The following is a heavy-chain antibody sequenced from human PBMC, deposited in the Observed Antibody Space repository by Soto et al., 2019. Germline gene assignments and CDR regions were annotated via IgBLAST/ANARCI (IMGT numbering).Heavy chain of an antibody. CDR3: ARGGVLRFLEEDAFDI. J-gene: IGHJ3*02. D-gene: IGHD3-3*01. V-gene: IGHV1-8*01. Sequence: ASVKVSCKASGYTFTSYDINWVRQATGQGLEWMGWMNPNSGNTGYAQKFQGRVTMTRNTSISTAYMELSSLRSEDTAVYYCARGGVLRFLEEDAFDIWGQGTMVTVSS. CDR2: MNPNSGNT. CDR1: GYTFTSYD.